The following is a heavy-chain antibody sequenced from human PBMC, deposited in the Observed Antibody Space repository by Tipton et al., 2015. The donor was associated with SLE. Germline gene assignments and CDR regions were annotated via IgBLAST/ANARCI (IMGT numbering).Heavy chain of an antibody. CDR1: GGSISSYY. D-gene: IGHD3-10*01. J-gene: IGHJ6*03. CDR2: IYYSGST. Sequence: PGLVKPSETLSLTCTVSGGSISSYYWSWIRQPPGKGLEWIGYIYYSGSTNYNPSLKSRVTISVDTSKNQFSLKLSSVTAADTAVYYCARGRAGVYYYYYMDVWGKGTTVTVSS. CDR3: ARGRAGVYYYYYMDV. V-gene: IGHV4-59*01.